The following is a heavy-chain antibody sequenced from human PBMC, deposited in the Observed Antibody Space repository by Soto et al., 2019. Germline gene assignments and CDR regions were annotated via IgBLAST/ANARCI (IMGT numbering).Heavy chain of an antibody. CDR1: GGSISSYY. V-gene: IGHV4-59*01. D-gene: IGHD3-3*01. Sequence: SETLSLTCTVSGGSISSYYWSWIRQPPGKGLEWIGYIYYSGSTNYNPSLKSRVTISVDTSKNQFSLKLSSVTAADTAVYYCASSSTSPSTYYDFWSGYYTGYFDYWGQGTLVTVSS. CDR2: IYYSGST. CDR3: ASSSTSPSTYYDFWSGYYTGYFDY. J-gene: IGHJ4*02.